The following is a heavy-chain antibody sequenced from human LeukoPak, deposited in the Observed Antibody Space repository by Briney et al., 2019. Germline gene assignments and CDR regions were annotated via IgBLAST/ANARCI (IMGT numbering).Heavy chain of an antibody. CDR3: AKPYSSGWYLWGYYFDY. J-gene: IGHJ4*02. CDR2: ISGSGGST. Sequence: GGTLRLSCAASGFTFSSYGMSWVRQAPGKGLEWVSAISGSGGSTYYADSVKGRFTISRDNSKNTLYLQMNSLRAEDTAVYYCAKPYSSGWYLWGYYFDYWGQGTLVTVSS. D-gene: IGHD6-19*01. V-gene: IGHV3-23*01. CDR1: GFTFSSYG.